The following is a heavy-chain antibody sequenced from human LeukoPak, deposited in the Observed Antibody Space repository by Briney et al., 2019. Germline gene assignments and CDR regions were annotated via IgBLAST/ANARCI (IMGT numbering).Heavy chain of an antibody. CDR3: ARTYYDILTGYNPYFDY. Sequence: PGGSLRLSCAASGFTFSSYAMSWVRQAPGKGLEWVSSITASSTAIYSADSVKGRFTISRDNAKNFLYLQINSLRAEDTAVYYCARTYYDILTGYNPYFDYWGQGILVTVSS. J-gene: IGHJ4*02. V-gene: IGHV3-21*01. D-gene: IGHD3-9*01. CDR1: GFTFSSYA. CDR2: ITASSTAI.